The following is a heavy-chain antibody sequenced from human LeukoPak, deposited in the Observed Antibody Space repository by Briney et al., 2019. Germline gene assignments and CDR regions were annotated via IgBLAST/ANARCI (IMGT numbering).Heavy chain of an antibody. J-gene: IGHJ4*02. V-gene: IGHV1-24*01. CDR1: GYTLTELS. CDR3: ARSATNWNDLDY. CDR2: FDPEDGET. D-gene: IGHD1-20*01. Sequence: ASVKVSCKVSGYTLTELSMHWVRQAPGKGLEWMGGFDPEDGETIYAQRFRGRVTMTEDTSTDTAYMELSSLRSEDTAVYYCARSATNWNDLDYWGQGTLVTVSS.